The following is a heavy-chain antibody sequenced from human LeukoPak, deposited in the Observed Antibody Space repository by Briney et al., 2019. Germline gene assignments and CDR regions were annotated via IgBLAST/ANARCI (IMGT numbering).Heavy chain of an antibody. CDR1: GFTVSSNY. J-gene: IGHJ3*02. D-gene: IGHD3-3*01. Sequence: GGSLRLSCAASGFTVSSNYMSWVRQAPGKGLEWVSVIYSGGSAYYADSVKGRFTISRDNSKNTLYLQMNSLRAEDTAVYYCARENEWAFDIWGQGTMVTVSS. CDR3: ARENEWAFDI. V-gene: IGHV3-53*01. CDR2: IYSGGSA.